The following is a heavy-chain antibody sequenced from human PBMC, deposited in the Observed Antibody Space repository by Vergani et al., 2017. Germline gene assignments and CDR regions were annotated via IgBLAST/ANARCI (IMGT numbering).Heavy chain of an antibody. CDR1: GFTFSSYA. CDR2: ISSNGGST. CDR3: VKGYSGWLNVGD. D-gene: IGHD6-19*01. V-gene: IGHV3-64D*06. Sequence: EVQLVESGGGLVQPGGSLRLSCSASGFTFSSYAMHWVRQAPGKGLEYVSAISSNGGSTYYADSVKGGFTISRDNSKNTMYLQMSSLRAEDTAVYYCVKGYSGWLNVGDWGQGTLVTVSS. J-gene: IGHJ4*02.